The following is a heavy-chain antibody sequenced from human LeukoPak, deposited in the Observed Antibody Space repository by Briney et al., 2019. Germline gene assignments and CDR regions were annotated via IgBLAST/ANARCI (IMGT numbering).Heavy chain of an antibody. V-gene: IGHV3-30*02. D-gene: IGHD4-11*01. CDR3: ARPSPRGDYSNYGPFGY. J-gene: IGHJ4*02. Sequence: GGSLRLSCAASGFTFSSYVMHWVRQAPGKGLEWVAFIQYDGNNKFYADSVKGRFTISRDNSKSTLYLQMNSLRAEDTAVYYCARPSPRGDYSNYGPFGYWGQGTLVTVSS. CDR2: IQYDGNNK. CDR1: GFTFSSYV.